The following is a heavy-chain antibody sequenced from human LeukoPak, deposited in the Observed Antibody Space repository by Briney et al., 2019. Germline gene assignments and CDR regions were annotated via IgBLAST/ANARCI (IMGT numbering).Heavy chain of an antibody. Sequence: GGSLRLSCAASGFTFDDYTMHWVRQAPGKGLEWVSLISWDGGSTYYADSVKGRFTISRDNSKNTLYLQMNSLRAEDTAVYYCAKRTRGSGSYSNYWGQGTLVTVSS. D-gene: IGHD3-10*01. CDR1: GFTFDDYT. J-gene: IGHJ4*02. CDR2: ISWDGGST. V-gene: IGHV3-43*01. CDR3: AKRTRGSGSYSNY.